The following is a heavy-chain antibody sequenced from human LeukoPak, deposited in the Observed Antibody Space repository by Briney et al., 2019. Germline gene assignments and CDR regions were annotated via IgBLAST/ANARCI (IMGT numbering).Heavy chain of an antibody. D-gene: IGHD6-19*01. CDR2: IYSGLST. CDR3: ASGIAVNAFDI. CDR1: GFAVSSNY. J-gene: IGHJ3*02. Sequence: GGSLRLSCAASGFAVSSNYMGWVRQAPGKGLEWVSIIYSGLSTYYADSVRGRFTISRDNSKNTLYLQMNTLRAEDTAVYYCASGIAVNAFDIWGQGTTVTVSS. V-gene: IGHV3-53*01.